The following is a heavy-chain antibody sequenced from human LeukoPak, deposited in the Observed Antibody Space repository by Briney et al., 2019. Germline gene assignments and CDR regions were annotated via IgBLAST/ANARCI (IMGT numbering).Heavy chain of an antibody. CDR3: ARVDYSDAFDI. CDR2: IKQDGSEK. Sequence: PGGSLRLTCAASGFTFSSYWMSWVRQAPGKGLEWVANIKQDGSEKYYVDSVKGRFTISRDNAKNSLYLQMNSLRAEDTAVYYCARVDYSDAFDIWGQGTMVTVSS. CDR1: GFTFSSYW. D-gene: IGHD3-10*01. J-gene: IGHJ3*02. V-gene: IGHV3-7*01.